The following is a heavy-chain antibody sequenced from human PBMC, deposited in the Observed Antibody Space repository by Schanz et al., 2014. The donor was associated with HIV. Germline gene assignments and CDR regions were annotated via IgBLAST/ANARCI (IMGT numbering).Heavy chain of an antibody. CDR2: ITESGGRT. CDR3: AKPEYDSSGNSQSHFDY. V-gene: IGHV3-23*04. J-gene: IGHJ4*02. D-gene: IGHD3-22*01. Sequence: EVQLVESGGGLVKPGRSLRLSCAASRFTFGDYAMSWVRQAPGKGLEWVSSITESGGRTYYADSVNGRFTISRDNSKNTLYLQMTTLRTEDTAVYYCAKPEYDSSGNSQSHFDYWGQGTLVTVSS. CDR1: RFTFGDYA.